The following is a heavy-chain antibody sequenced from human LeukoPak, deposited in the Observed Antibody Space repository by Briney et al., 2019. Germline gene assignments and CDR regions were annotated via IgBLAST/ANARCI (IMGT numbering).Heavy chain of an antibody. CDR2: INPSGGST. CDR1: GYTFTSYY. J-gene: IGHJ6*04. Sequence: ASVKVSCKASGYTFTSYYMHWVRQAPGQGLEWMGIINPSGGSTSYAQKFQGRVTMTRDTSTSTVYMELSSLRSEDTAVYYCARDTGVLRFLEWFPDVWAKGPRSPSPQ. D-gene: IGHD3-3*01. V-gene: IGHV1-46*01. CDR3: ARDTGVLRFLEWFPDV.